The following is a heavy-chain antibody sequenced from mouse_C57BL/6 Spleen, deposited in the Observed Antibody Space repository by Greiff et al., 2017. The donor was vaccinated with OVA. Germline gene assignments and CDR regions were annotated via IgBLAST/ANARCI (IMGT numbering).Heavy chain of an antibody. J-gene: IGHJ2*01. D-gene: IGHD3-2*02. CDR1: GYTFTSYW. V-gene: IGHV1-69*01. Sequence: QVQLQQPGAELVMPGASVKLSCKASGYTFTSYWMNWVKQRPGQGLEWIGEIDPSASYTNYNQKFKGKSTLTVDKSSSTAYMQLSSLTSEDAADYYGATDSSKGGYWGQGTTLTVSS. CDR2: IDPSASYT. CDR3: ATDSSKGGY.